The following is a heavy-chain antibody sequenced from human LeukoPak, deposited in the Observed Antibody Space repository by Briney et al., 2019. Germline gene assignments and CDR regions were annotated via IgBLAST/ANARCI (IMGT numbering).Heavy chain of an antibody. Sequence: GGSLRLSCAASGFTFSSYAMSWVRQAPGKGLEWVSAISGSGGSTYYADSVKGRFTISRDNSKNTLYLQMNSLRAEDTAVYYCARMEEVWFGESPIDAFDIWGQGTMVTVSS. J-gene: IGHJ3*02. D-gene: IGHD3-10*01. CDR2: ISGSGGST. CDR1: GFTFSSYA. CDR3: ARMEEVWFGESPIDAFDI. V-gene: IGHV3-23*01.